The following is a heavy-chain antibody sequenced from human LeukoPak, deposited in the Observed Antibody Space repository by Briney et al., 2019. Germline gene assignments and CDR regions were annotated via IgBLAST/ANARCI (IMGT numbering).Heavy chain of an antibody. D-gene: IGHD4-17*01. V-gene: IGHV4-34*01. Sequence: PSETLPLTCAVYGGSFSGYYWSWIRQPPGKGLEWIGEINHSGSTNYNPSLKSRVTISVDTSKNQFSLKLSSVTAADTAVYYCARDLALRSPYYYYYYMDVWGKGTTVTVSS. J-gene: IGHJ6*03. CDR1: GGSFSGYY. CDR2: INHSGST. CDR3: ARDLALRSPYYYYYYMDV.